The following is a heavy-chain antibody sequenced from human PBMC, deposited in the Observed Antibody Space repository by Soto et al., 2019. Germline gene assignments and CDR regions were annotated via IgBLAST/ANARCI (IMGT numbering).Heavy chain of an antibody. J-gene: IGHJ3*02. Sequence: RGESLKISCKGSGYSFTSYWIGWVRQMPGKGLEWMGIIHPGDSDTRYSPSFQGQVTISADKSISTAYLQWSSLKASDTAMYYCARGRFLEWYLKPSPAFDIWCQGTMVTVSS. D-gene: IGHD3-3*01. V-gene: IGHV5-51*01. CDR1: GYSFTSYW. CDR3: ARGRFLEWYLKPSPAFDI. CDR2: IHPGDSDT.